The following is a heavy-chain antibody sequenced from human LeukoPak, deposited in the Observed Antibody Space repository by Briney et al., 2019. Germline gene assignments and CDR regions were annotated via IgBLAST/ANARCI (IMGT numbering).Heavy chain of an antibody. Sequence: PGGSLRLSCAASGFTFSSYGMNWVRQAPGKGLEWVSSISSSSSYIYYADSVKGRFTISRDNAKNSLYLQMNSLRAEDTAVYYCARDLGIAARPTYFDYWGQGTLVTVSS. J-gene: IGHJ4*02. CDR2: ISSSSSYI. CDR1: GFTFSSYG. CDR3: ARDLGIAARPTYFDY. V-gene: IGHV3-21*01. D-gene: IGHD6-6*01.